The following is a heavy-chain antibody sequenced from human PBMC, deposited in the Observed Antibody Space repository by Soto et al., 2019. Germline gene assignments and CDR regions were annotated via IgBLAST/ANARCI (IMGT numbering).Heavy chain of an antibody. V-gene: IGHV3-72*01. CDR1: GFIFSDYY. Sequence: PGGSLRLSCAASGFIFSDYYMDWVRQAPGKGLEWVGRTRHKAQSYTTEYAASAKGRFTISRDDSKNSLYLQMNSLTNEDTAVYYCAREASFGLAIYFYHWGQGALVTVSS. CDR3: AREASFGLAIYFYH. CDR2: TRHKAQSYTT. D-gene: IGHD3-3*01. J-gene: IGHJ4*02.